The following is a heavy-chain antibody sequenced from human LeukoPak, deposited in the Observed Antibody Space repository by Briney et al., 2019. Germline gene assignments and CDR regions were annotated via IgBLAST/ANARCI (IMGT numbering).Heavy chain of an antibody. V-gene: IGHV3-30*18. CDR3: AKDRSTYYYYFYGMDV. CDR1: GITFSRCG. J-gene: IGHJ6*02. CDR2: ISDDGSNK. Sequence: GGSLRLSCAASGITFSRCGMHWVRQAPGKGLEWVAVISDDGSNKYYADFVKGRFTISRDNSKDTLHLQMNSLRDEDTAVYYCAKDRSTYYYYFYGMDVWGQGTTVTVSS.